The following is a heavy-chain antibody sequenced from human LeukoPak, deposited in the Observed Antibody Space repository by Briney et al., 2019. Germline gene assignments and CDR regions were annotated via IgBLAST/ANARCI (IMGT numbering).Heavy chain of an antibody. CDR1: GGSISSSNYY. CDR3: ARHHPAWPFDY. Sequence: SETLSLTCTASGGSISSSNYYWGWIRQPPGTGLEWIGSIYDSGSTYYNSSLKSRVTISVDTSKNQFSLKLSSVTAADTAMYYCARHHPAWPFDYWGQGTLVTVSS. J-gene: IGHJ4*02. CDR2: IYDSGST. V-gene: IGHV4-39*01.